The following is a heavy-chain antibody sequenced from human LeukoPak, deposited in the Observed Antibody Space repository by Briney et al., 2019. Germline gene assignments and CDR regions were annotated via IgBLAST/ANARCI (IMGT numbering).Heavy chain of an antibody. CDR1: GFIISTYA. J-gene: IGHJ4*02. CDR3: AKETTTYDN. CDR2: ITGGGGST. D-gene: IGHD4-11*01. V-gene: IGHV3-23*01. Sequence: GGSLRLSCTASGFIISTYAMSWVRQAPGQGLEWVSTITGGGGSTYYAAPVKGRFTISRDNSKNTLSLQMSSLRAEDTALYYCAKETTTYDNWGQGTLVTVSS.